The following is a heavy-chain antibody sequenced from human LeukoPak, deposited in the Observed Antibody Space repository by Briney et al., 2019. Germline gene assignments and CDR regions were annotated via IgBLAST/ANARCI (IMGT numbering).Heavy chain of an antibody. CDR2: TNHSGST. CDR1: GGSFSGYY. CDR3: ARGRARRWLQLGVCYFDY. V-gene: IGHV4-34*01. Sequence: SETLSLTCAVYGGSFSGYYWSWIRQPPGKGLEWIGETNHSGSTNYNPSLKSRVTISVDTFKNQFSLKLSSVTAADTAVYYCARGRARRWLQLGVCYFDYWGQGTLVTVSS. D-gene: IGHD5-24*01. J-gene: IGHJ4*02.